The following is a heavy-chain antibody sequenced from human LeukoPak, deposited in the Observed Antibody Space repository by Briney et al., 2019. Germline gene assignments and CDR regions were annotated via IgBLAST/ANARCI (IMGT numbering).Heavy chain of an antibody. CDR2: INPNSGGK. CDR3: AYDPGMADVLDD. V-gene: IGHV1-2*02. CDR1: GYTFTAYY. J-gene: IGHJ4*02. Sequence: ASVKVSCRASGYTFTAYYIHWVRQAPGQGLEWMGWINPNSGGKNYAQKFQGRVTMTRDTSISTAYMELSRLRSDDTAVYYCAYDPGMADVLDDWGQGTLVTVSS. D-gene: IGHD6-13*01.